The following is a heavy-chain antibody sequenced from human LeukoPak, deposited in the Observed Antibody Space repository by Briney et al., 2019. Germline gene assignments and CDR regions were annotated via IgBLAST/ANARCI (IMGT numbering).Heavy chain of an antibody. CDR2: ISTSSSYI. V-gene: IGHV3-21*01. J-gene: IGHJ5*02. CDR1: GFTFSSYS. CDR3: ARHQYSSFAPPGGWFDP. D-gene: IGHD6-6*01. Sequence: GGSLRLSCAASGFTFSSYSMNWVRQAPGKGLEWVSSISTSSSYIYYADSVKGRFTISRDNAKNSLYLQMNSLRAEDTAVYYCARHQYSSFAPPGGWFDPWGQGTLVTVSS.